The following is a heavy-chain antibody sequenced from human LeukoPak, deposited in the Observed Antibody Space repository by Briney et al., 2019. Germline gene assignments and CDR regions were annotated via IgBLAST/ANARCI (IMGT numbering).Heavy chain of an antibody. CDR2: INAGNGNT. D-gene: IGHD3-10*01. Sequence: ASVKVFCKASGYTFTSYAMHWVRQAPGQRLEWMGWINAGNGNTKYSQKFQGRVTITRDTSASTAYMELSSLRSEDTAVYYCALGSGSYDWWFDPWGQGTLVTVSS. CDR1: GYTFTSYA. V-gene: IGHV1-3*01. J-gene: IGHJ5*02. CDR3: ALGSGSYDWWFDP.